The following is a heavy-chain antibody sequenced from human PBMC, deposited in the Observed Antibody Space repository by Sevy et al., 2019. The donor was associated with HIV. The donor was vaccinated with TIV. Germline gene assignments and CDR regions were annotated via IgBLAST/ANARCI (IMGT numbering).Heavy chain of an antibody. D-gene: IGHD6-6*01. J-gene: IGHJ4*02. V-gene: IGHV4-39*01. CDR3: ARQKKYSSSSFDY. Sequence: SETLSLTCTVSGGSISSSSYYWGWIRQPPGKGLEWIGSIYYSGSTYYHPSLKSRVTISVDTSKNQFSLKLSSVTAADTAVYYCARQKKYSSSSFDYWGQGTLVTVSS. CDR1: GGSISSSSYY. CDR2: IYYSGST.